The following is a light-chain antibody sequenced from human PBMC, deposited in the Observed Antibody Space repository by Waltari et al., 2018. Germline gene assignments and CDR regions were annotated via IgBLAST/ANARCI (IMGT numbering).Light chain of an antibody. CDR2: NTN. V-gene: IGLV8-61*01. Sequence: QSVVTQEPSFSVSPGGTVTLTCGLSSGSVATNYYPSWYQQTPGQPPRTLIYNTNTRSSGVPDRSSGSILGTKAALTITGAQADDESDYYCVLYMGSGISVFGGGTKLTVL. CDR3: VLYMGSGISV. J-gene: IGLJ3*02. CDR1: SGSVATNYY.